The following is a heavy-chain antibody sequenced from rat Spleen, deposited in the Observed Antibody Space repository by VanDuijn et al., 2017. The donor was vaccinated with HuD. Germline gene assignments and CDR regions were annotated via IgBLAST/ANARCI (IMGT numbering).Heavy chain of an antibody. CDR3: RTEEYGSPSWFAY. Sequence: EVQLMESGGGLVQPGRSLKLSCAASGFTFSDYYMAWVRQAPTKGLEWVASISYDGGGTYYRDSVKGRFTISRDNAKSSLYLQMDSLRAEDTAHYYCRTEEYGSPSWFAYWRQGTLIHVAS. D-gene: IGHD1-8*01. V-gene: IGHV5-20*01. CDR2: ISYDGGGT. CDR1: GFTFSDYY. J-gene: IGHJ3*01.